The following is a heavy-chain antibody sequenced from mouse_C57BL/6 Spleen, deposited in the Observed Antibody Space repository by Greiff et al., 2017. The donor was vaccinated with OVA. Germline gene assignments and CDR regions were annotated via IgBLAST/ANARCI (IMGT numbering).Heavy chain of an antibody. J-gene: IGHJ2*01. V-gene: IGHV1-61*01. CDR1: GYTFTSYW. D-gene: IGHD2-12*01. CDR3: ARSHYSPFDY. CDR2: IYPSDSET. Sequence: VQLQQPGAELVRPGSSVKLSCKASGYTFTSYWMYWVKQRPGQGLEWIGNIYPSDSETHYNQKFKDKATLTVDKSSSTAYMQLSSLTSEDSAVYYCARSHYSPFDYWGQGTTLTVSS.